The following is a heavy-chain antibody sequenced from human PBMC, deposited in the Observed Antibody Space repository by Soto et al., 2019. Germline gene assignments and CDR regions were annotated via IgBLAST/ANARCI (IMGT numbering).Heavy chain of an antibody. V-gene: IGHV1-3*01. CDR1: GYTFTSYA. CDR3: ARRDTAMPSGDY. J-gene: IGHJ4*02. Sequence: QVQLVQSGAEVKKPGASVKVSCKASGYTFTSYAMHWVRQAPGQGLEWMGWINAGNGNTKYSQKFQGRVTITRDTSASTAYMELSSLRSEDTAVYYCARRDTAMPSGDYWGQGTLVTVSS. CDR2: INAGNGNT. D-gene: IGHD5-18*01.